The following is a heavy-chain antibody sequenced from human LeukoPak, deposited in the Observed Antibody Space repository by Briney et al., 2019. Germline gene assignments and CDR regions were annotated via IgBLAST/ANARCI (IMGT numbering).Heavy chain of an antibody. CDR2: INSDGSST. D-gene: IGHD3-22*01. J-gene: IGHJ6*03. CDR1: GFTFSSYW. Sequence: GGSLRLSCAASGFTFSSYWMHWVRQAPGKGLVWVSRINSDGSSTSYADSVKGRFTISRDNAKNTLYLQMNSLRAEDTAVYYCARDQGRYYDSSGYRPYYYYYYMDVWGKGTTVTISS. CDR3: ARDQGRYYDSSGYRPYYYYYYMDV. V-gene: IGHV3-74*01.